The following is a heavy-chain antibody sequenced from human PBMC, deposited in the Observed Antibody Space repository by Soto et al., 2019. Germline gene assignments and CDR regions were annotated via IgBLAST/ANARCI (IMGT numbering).Heavy chain of an antibody. V-gene: IGHV3-53*01. CDR3: ARHLRGYSGSYYDY. Sequence: GGSLRLSCAASGFTVSSNYMSWVRQAPGKGLEWVSVIYSGGSTYYADSVKGRFTISRDNSKNTLYLQMNSLRAEDTAVYYCARHLRGYSGSYYDYWGQGTLVTVSS. CDR1: GFTVSSNY. D-gene: IGHD1-26*01. J-gene: IGHJ4*02. CDR2: IYSGGST.